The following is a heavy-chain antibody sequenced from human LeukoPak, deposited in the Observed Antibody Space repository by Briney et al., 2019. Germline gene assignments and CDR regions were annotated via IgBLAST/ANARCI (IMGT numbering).Heavy chain of an antibody. CDR1: GFTFSSYG. J-gene: IGHJ4*02. CDR3: ARDSDDSSGYYYVGIDY. CDR2: ISGSGGGT. D-gene: IGHD3-22*01. V-gene: IGHV3-23*01. Sequence: PGGSLRLSCAASGFTFSSYGMSWVRQAPGKGLEWVSAISGSGGGTYYAGSVRGRFSISRDNAKNSLYLQMNSLRAEDTAVYYCARDSDDSSGYYYVGIDYWGQGTLVTVSS.